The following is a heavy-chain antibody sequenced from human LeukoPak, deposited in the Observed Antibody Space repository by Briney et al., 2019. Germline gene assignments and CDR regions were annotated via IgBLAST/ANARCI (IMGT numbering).Heavy chain of an antibody. Sequence: SGGSLRLSCAASGFTFSSYAMHWVRQAPDKGLEWVAVISYDGSNKYYADSVKGRFTISRDNSKNTLYLQMNSLRAEDTAVYYCARPYYDSSGYYYIPSYFDYWGQGTLVTVSS. CDR2: ISYDGSNK. D-gene: IGHD3-22*01. V-gene: IGHV3-30-3*01. CDR1: GFTFSSYA. J-gene: IGHJ4*02. CDR3: ARPYYDSSGYYYIPSYFDY.